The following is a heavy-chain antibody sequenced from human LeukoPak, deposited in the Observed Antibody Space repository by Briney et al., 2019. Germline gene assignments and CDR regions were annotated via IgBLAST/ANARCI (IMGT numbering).Heavy chain of an antibody. D-gene: IGHD3-3*01. V-gene: IGHV3-7*01. CDR1: GFTFSSYW. CDR3: ARDGGITIFGVVKIPYYYYYMDV. Sequence: GVLRLSCAASGFTFSSYWMSWVRQAPGKGLEWVANIKQDGSEKYYVDSVKGRFTISRDNAKNSLYLQMNSLRAEDTAVYYCARDGGITIFGVVKIPYYYYYMDVWGKGTTVTVSS. J-gene: IGHJ6*03. CDR2: IKQDGSEK.